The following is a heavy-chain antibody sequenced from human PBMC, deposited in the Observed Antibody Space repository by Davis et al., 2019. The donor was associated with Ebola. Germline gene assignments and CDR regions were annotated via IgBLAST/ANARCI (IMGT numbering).Heavy chain of an antibody. J-gene: IGHJ6*02. Sequence: GSLRLSCTVSGGSISSYYWSWIRQPPGKGLEWIGYIYYSGSTNYNPSLKSRVTISVDTSKNQFSLKLSSVTAADTAVYYCARHKGNYYYGMDVWGQGTTVTVSS. CDR1: GGSISSYY. CDR3: ARHKGNYYYGMDV. D-gene: IGHD6-13*01. CDR2: IYYSGST. V-gene: IGHV4-59*08.